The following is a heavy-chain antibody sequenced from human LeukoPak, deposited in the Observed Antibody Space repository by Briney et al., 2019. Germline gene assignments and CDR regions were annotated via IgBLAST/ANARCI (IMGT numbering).Heavy chain of an antibody. Sequence: ASVKVSCKASGYTFTSFAIHWVRQARTHTLEWRGWISAGNGNTKYSQKFQGRVTITRDTSASTAYMELSSLRSEDTAVYFWQRTAYDILTGEIHNWFDPWGQGTLVTVSS. D-gene: IGHD3-9*01. V-gene: IGHV1-3*01. CDR1: GYTFTSFA. J-gene: IGHJ5*02. CDR2: ISAGNGNT. CDR3: QRTAYDILTGEIHNWFDP.